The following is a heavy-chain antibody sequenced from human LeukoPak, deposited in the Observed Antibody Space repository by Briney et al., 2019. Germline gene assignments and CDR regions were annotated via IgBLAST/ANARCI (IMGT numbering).Heavy chain of an antibody. CDR2: IKSKTDGGTT. CDR3: TTAPSYYDILTGYYTFDY. D-gene: IGHD3-9*01. V-gene: IGHV3-15*01. CDR1: GFTFSNAW. Sequence: GGSLRLSCAASGFTFSNAWMSWVRQAPGKGLEWVGRIKSKTDGGTTDYAAPVKGRFTISRDDSKNTLYLQMNSLKTEDTAVYYCTTAPSYYDILTGYYTFDYLGQGTLVTVSS. J-gene: IGHJ4*02.